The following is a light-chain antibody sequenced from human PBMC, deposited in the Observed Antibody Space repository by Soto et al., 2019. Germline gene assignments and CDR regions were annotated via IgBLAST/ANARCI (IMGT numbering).Light chain of an antibody. CDR2: GAS. J-gene: IGKJ2*01. V-gene: IGKV3-15*01. CDR3: QQYTIRAPYT. CDR1: QNVDSN. Sequence: EIVMTQSPATLSVSPGERATLSCRASQNVDSNLAWYQHNPGQAPRLLIYGASTRATDVPARFSGSGSGTEFTLTISSLQSEDFAVYYCQQYTIRAPYTFGQGTVVEIK.